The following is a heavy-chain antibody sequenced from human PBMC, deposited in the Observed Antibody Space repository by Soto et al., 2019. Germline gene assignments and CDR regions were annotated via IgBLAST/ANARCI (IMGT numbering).Heavy chain of an antibody. J-gene: IGHJ6*02. CDR2: IYPGDSDT. CDR1: GYKVSTWHNFTSYW. CDR3: ARRVAVAAMDC. Sequence: PGESLKISCMGSGYKVSTWHNFTSYWIAWVRQMPGEGLEWMGIIYPGDSDTRYSPSFQGQVTISADKSINTAYLQWSSLKASDTAMDYCARRVAVAAMDCWGQGTTVTVSS. D-gene: IGHD6-19*01. V-gene: IGHV5-51*01.